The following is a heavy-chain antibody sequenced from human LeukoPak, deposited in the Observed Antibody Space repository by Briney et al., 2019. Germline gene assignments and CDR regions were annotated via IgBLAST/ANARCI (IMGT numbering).Heavy chain of an antibody. CDR3: ARRAGAYSHPYDY. CDR2: IGTSTSYI. D-gene: IGHD4/OR15-4a*01. CDR1: GFTFSTYI. V-gene: IGHV3-21*04. Sequence: GGSLRLSCAASGFTFSTYIMNWVRQTPGKGLEWVSSIGTSTSYIYYADSVKGRFTISRDNAKNSLYLEMNSLRAEDTAVYYCARRAGAYSHPYDYWGQGTLVTVSS. J-gene: IGHJ4*02.